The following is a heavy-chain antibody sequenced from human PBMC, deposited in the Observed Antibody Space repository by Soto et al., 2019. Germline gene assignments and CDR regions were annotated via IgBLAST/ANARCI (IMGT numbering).Heavy chain of an antibody. V-gene: IGHV3-30-3*01. CDR2: ISYDGSNR. J-gene: IGHJ6*02. CDR1: GFTFSTYA. CDR3: ARPYYDFWSNYYKGPGYYYYGMDV. Sequence: GGSLRLSCAVSGFTFSTYAMHWVRQAPGKGLEWVTVISYDGSNRYYADSVKGRFTISRDNSKNTLFLQMNSLRAEDTAGYYFARPYYDFWSNYYKGPGYYYYGMDVWGQGTTVTVSS. D-gene: IGHD3-3*01.